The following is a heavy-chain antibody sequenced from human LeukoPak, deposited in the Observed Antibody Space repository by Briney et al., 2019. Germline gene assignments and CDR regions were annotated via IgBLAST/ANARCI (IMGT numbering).Heavy chain of an antibody. V-gene: IGHV3-53*01. Sequence: GGSLRLSCAASGFTVSSNYMSWVRQAPGKGLEWVSVIYSGGSTYYADSVKGRFTVSRDNSKNTVYLKMKSPRAEDTAAYYCAREYEQHWGQGTLVTVSS. J-gene: IGHJ1*01. CDR2: IYSGGST. CDR3: AREYEQH. D-gene: IGHD3-3*01. CDR1: GFTVSSNY.